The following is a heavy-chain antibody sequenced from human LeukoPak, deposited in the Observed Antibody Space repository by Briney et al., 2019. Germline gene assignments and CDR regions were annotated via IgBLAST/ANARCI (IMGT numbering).Heavy chain of an antibody. CDR2: IYYSGST. V-gene: IGHV4-39*02. CDR1: GGSISSSSYY. Sequence: SETLSLTCTVSGGSISSSSYYWGWIRQPPGKGLEWIGSIYYSGSTYYNPSLKSRVTISVDTSKNQFSLKLSSVTAADTAVYYCARDTAMVEGFDYWGQGTLVTVSS. D-gene: IGHD5-18*01. J-gene: IGHJ4*02. CDR3: ARDTAMVEGFDY.